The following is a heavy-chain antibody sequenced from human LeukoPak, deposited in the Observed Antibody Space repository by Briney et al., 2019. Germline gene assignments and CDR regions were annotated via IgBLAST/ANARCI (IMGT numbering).Heavy chain of an antibody. D-gene: IGHD2-2*01. CDR2: INPNSGGT. J-gene: IGHJ4*02. V-gene: IGHV1-2*02. Sequence: ASVKVFCKASGYTFTGYYMHWVRQAPGQGLEWMGWINPNSGGTNYAQKFQGRVTMTRDTSISTAYMELSRLRSDDTAVYYCARDRGVYCSSTSCYARPTDFDYWGQGTLVTVSS. CDR3: ARDRGVYCSSTSCYARPTDFDY. CDR1: GYTFTGYY.